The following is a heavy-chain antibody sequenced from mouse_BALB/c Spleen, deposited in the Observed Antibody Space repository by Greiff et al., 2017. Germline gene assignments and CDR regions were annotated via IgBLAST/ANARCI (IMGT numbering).Heavy chain of an antibody. J-gene: IGHJ1*01. CDR3: ARLGSSFYWYFDV. V-gene: IGHV5-17*02. CDR1: GFTFSSFG. Sequence: EVKLVESGGGLVQPGGSRKLSCAASGFTFSSFGMHWVRQAPEKGLEWVAYISSGSSTIYYADTVKGRFTISRDNPKNTLFLQMTSLRSEDTAMYYCARLGSSFYWYFDVWGAGTTVTVSS. D-gene: IGHD1-1*01. CDR2: ISSGSSTI.